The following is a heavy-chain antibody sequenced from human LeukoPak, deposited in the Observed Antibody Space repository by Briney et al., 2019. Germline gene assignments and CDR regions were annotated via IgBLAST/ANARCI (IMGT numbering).Heavy chain of an antibody. CDR2: ISYDGRNT. CDR1: GFTFSSYA. CDR3: AGGYSHFDY. V-gene: IGHV3-30*03. J-gene: IGHJ4*02. Sequence: GGSLRLSCAASGFTFSSYAMSWVRQAPGKGLEWVALISYDGRNTYYSDSVKGRFTISRDNSKNTLNLQMNSLRAEDSAVYYCAGGYSHFDYWGQGTLVTVSS. D-gene: IGHD3-22*01.